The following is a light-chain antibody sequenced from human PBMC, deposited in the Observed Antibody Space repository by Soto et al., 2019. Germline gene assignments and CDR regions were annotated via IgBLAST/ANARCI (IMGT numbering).Light chain of an antibody. CDR2: KAS. J-gene: IGKJ1*01. CDR1: QTISSW. Sequence: DIQLTQSPSTLSASVGDRVTIICRASQTISSWLAWYQQRPGKAPKLLISKASSLQTGVPSRFSGSGSGTEFTLTISSLQPDDFATFYCQQYNTYPWTFGQGTRVEV. V-gene: IGKV1-5*03. CDR3: QQYNTYPWT.